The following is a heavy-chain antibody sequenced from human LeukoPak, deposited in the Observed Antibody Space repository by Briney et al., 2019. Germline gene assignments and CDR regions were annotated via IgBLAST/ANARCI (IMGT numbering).Heavy chain of an antibody. J-gene: IGHJ6*04. CDR3: ARGRRAGDV. CDR1: GGSISSYY. CDR2: INHSGST. Sequence: PSETLSLTCTVSGGSISSYYWSWIRQPPGKGLEWIGEINHSGSTNYNPSLKSRVTISVDTSKNQFSLKLSSVTAADTAVYYCARGRRAGDVWGKGTTVTVSS. V-gene: IGHV4-34*01.